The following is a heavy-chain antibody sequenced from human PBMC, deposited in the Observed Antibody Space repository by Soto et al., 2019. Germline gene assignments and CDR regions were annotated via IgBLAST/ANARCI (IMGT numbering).Heavy chain of an antibody. J-gene: IGHJ4*02. Sequence: TCTVSGGSISSGGYYWSWIRQYPGKGLEWIGYIYYSGSTYYNPSLKSRVTISVDTSKNQFSLKLSSVTAADTAVYYCARARSSSWYWGIDYWGQGTLVTVSS. D-gene: IGHD6-13*01. CDR2: IYYSGST. CDR1: GGSISSGGYY. CDR3: ARARSSSWYWGIDY. V-gene: IGHV4-31*03.